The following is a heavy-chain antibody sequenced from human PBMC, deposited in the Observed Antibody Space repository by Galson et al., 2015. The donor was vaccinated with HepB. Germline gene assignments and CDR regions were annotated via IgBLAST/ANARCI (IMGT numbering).Heavy chain of an antibody. CDR3: ARSTMVRGII. CDR2: IYHSGNT. J-gene: IGHJ4*02. Sequence: TLSLTCTVSGGSISSGAYYWSWIRQHPGKGLEWIGFIYHSGNTYPNPSLKSRITMSLDTSKNQFSLKLTSVTAADTAVYYCARSTMVRGIIWGQGTLVTVSS. CDR1: GGSISSGAYY. D-gene: IGHD3-10*01. V-gene: IGHV4-31*03.